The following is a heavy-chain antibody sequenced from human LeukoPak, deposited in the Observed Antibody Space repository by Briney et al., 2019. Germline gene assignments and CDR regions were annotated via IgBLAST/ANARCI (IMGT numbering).Heavy chain of an antibody. V-gene: IGHV1-46*01. CDR1: GYTFTSYC. J-gene: IGHJ4*02. D-gene: IGHD5-18*01. CDR3: ARGAHLRGYSYGYYSY. Sequence: ASVKVSCKASGYTFTSYCMHWVRQAPGQGLEWMGIINPSGGSTSYAQKFQGRVTMTGDTSTSTVYMELSSLRSEDTAVYYCARGAHLRGYSYGYYSYWGQGTLVTVSS. CDR2: INPSGGST.